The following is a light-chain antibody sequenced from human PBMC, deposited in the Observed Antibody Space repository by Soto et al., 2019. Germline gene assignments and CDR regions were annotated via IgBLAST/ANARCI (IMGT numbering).Light chain of an antibody. CDR3: QQYSNGPRT. J-gene: IGKJ1*01. CDR2: GAS. V-gene: IGKV3-15*01. CDR1: QSVSSN. Sequence: EILMTQSPATLSVSPGERASLSCRASQSVSSNLAWYQQKPGQAPRLLIYGASTRATGIPARFSGSGSGTEFTLTISSLQSEDFAVYYCQQYSNGPRTFGQGTKV.